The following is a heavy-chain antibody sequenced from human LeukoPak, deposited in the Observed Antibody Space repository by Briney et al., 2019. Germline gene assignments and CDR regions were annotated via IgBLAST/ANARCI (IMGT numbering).Heavy chain of an antibody. Sequence: GASVKVSCKASGGTFSSYAISWVRQAPGQGLEWMGRIIPILGIANYAQKFQGRVTITADKSTSTAYMELSSLRSEDTAVYYCARALDDFWSGTLDYWGQGTLVTASS. CDR2: IIPILGIA. CDR1: GGTFSSYA. V-gene: IGHV1-69*04. J-gene: IGHJ4*02. D-gene: IGHD3-3*01. CDR3: ARALDDFWSGTLDY.